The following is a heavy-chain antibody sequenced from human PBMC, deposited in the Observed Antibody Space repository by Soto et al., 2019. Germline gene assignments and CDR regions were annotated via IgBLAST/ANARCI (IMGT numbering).Heavy chain of an antibody. J-gene: IGHJ5*02. CDR2: ITSGSSYI. CDR1: RFNFSNYT. D-gene: IGHD2-2*01. V-gene: IGHV3-21*01. Sequence: GGSLRLSCAASRFNFSNYTLSWVRQAPGKGLEWVASITSGSSYIYYADSLKGRFTISRDNARNSLHLQMNSLRVEDTAIYYCAILIPAYNWFDPWGQGTLVTVSS. CDR3: AILIPAYNWFDP.